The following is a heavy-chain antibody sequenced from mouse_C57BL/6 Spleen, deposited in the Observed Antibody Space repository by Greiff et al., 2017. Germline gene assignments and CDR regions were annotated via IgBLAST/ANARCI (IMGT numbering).Heavy chain of an antibody. Sequence: EVKLVESGGGLVKPGGSLKLSCAASGFTFSDYGMHWVRQAPEKGLEWVAYISSGSSTIYSADTGKGRFTISRDNAKNTLFLQMTSLRSEDTAMYYCARGVGYDYDDGGRYAMDYWSQGTSVTVSS. D-gene: IGHD2-4*01. V-gene: IGHV5-17*01. J-gene: IGHJ4*01. CDR1: GFTFSDYG. CDR3: ARGVGYDYDDGGRYAMDY. CDR2: ISSGSSTI.